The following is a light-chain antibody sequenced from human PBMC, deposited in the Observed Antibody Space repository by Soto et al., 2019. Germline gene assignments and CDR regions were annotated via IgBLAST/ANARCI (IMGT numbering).Light chain of an antibody. CDR1: QSLLYSSNNKTY. J-gene: IGKJ2*01. V-gene: IGKV4-1*01. CDR3: QQYYSDFFT. CDR2: WAS. Sequence: DIVMTQSPDSLVVSLGERATISCKSSQSLLYSSNNKTYLAWYQHRPGQSPKMLIFWASARESGVHDRFSGSGSETDFTLTISGLQPEDAAVYYCQQYYSDFFTFGQGTTLEI.